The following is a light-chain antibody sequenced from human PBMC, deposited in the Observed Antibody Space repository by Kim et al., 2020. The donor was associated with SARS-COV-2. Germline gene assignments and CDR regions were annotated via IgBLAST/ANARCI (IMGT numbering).Light chain of an antibody. CDR3: QQYGDSPWT. Sequence: EIVLTQSAGTLSLSPGERVTLSCRASQNVRSSYVAWYQQKPGQAPMLLIYGAFTRVPGIPDRFRGSGSWTDFTLTISGLEPEDSAVYHCQQYGDSPWTFGPGTKVDIK. J-gene: IGKJ1*01. CDR1: QNVRSSY. CDR2: GAF. V-gene: IGKV3-20*01.